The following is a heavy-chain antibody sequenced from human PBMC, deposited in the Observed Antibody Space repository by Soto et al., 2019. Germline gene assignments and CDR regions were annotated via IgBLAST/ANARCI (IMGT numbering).Heavy chain of an antibody. CDR2: ISYDGNT. CDR3: AKSDILTGFPDY. Sequence: GGSLRLSCAASGFTFSSYAMHWVRQAPGKGLEWVAVISYDGNTYYADSVKGRFIISRDNSKNTLYLQMNSLRAGDTAVYYCAKSDILTGFPDYWGQGPLVTVP. CDR1: GFTFSSYA. V-gene: IGHV3-30*04. D-gene: IGHD3-9*01. J-gene: IGHJ4*02.